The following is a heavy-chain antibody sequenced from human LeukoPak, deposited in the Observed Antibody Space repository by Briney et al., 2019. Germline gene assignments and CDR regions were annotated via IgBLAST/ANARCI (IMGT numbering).Heavy chain of an antibody. CDR1: GFTFSTYS. CDR2: ISSSSGTI. J-gene: IGHJ6*03. CDR3: AGRSEFGVLYYMDV. D-gene: IGHD3-16*01. Sequence: GGSLRLSCAASGFTFSTYSMNWVRQAPGKGLEWVSYISSSSGTIYYADSVKGRFTISRDNAKNSLYLQMNSLRAEDTAVYYCAGRSEFGVLYYMDVWGKGTTVTVSS. V-gene: IGHV3-48*01.